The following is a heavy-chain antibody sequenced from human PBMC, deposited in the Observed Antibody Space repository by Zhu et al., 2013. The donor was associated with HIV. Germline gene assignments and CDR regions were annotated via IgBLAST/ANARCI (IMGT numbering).Heavy chain of an antibody. CDR2: ISAYNGNT. D-gene: IGHD3-22*01. CDR3: ARDVRAGNDYYDSSGYYT. J-gene: IGHJ5*02. Sequence: QVQLVQSGAEVKKPGASVKVSCKASGYTFTSYGISWVRQAPGQGLEWMGWISAYNGNTDYAQKLQGRVTMTTDTSTSTAYMELRSLRSDDTAVYYCARDVRAGNDYYDSSGYYTWGQGTLVTVSS. CDR1: GYTFTSYG. V-gene: IGHV1-18*01.